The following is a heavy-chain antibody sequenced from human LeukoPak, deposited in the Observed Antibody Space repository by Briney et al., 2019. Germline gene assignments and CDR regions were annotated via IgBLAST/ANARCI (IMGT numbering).Heavy chain of an antibody. CDR1: GGTFSSYA. Sequence: GASVTVSCKASGGTFSSYAISWLRQPPGQGLEWMGGIIPIFGTANYAQNFQGRVTITADEPTSTAYLELSSLRSEDTAVYYCARAPLGATSGEFDYWGQGTLVTVSS. D-gene: IGHD1-26*01. CDR2: IIPIFGTA. CDR3: ARAPLGATSGEFDY. J-gene: IGHJ4*02. V-gene: IGHV1-69*01.